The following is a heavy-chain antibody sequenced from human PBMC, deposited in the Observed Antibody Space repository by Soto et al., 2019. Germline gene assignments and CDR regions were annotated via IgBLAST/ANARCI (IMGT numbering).Heavy chain of an antibody. Sequence: SVKVSCKASGGTFSSYAISWVRQAPGQGLEWLGGIIPIFVTANYAQKFQGRVTITPDESTSTAYMELSSLRSEDTAVYYCAVGTTIPSLYSCDYWGQGTLVTVFS. CDR2: IIPIFVTA. CDR1: GGTFSSYA. CDR3: AVGTTIPSLYSCDY. J-gene: IGHJ4*02. D-gene: IGHD1-26*01. V-gene: IGHV1-69*13.